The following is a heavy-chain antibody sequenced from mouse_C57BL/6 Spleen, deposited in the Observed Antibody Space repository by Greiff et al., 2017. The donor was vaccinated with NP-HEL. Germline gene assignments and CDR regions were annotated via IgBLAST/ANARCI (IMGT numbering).Heavy chain of an antibody. V-gene: IGHV1-50*01. CDR1: GYTFTSYW. D-gene: IGHD1-1*01. CDR3: RLYYYGSSPLAMDY. Sequence: QVQLQQPGAELVKPGASAKLSCKASGYTFTSYWMQWVKQRPGQGLEWIGEIDPSDSYTNYNQKFKGKATLTVDTSSSTAYMQLSSLTSEDSAVYYCRLYYYGSSPLAMDYWGQGTSVTVSS. CDR2: IDPSDSYT. J-gene: IGHJ4*01.